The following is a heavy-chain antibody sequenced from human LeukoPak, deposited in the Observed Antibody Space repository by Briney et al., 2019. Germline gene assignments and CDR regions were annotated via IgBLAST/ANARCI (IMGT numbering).Heavy chain of an antibody. CDR3: ARLRPLHYGDYYFDY. J-gene: IGHJ4*02. CDR2: IYYSGST. CDR1: GGSISSSSYY. D-gene: IGHD4-17*01. Sequence: SETLSLTCTVSGGSISSSSYYWGWIRQPPGKGLEWIGSIYYSGSTYYNPSLKSRVTISVDTSKNQFSLKLSSVTAADTAVYYCARLRPLHYGDYYFDYWGQGTLVTVSS. V-gene: IGHV4-39*01.